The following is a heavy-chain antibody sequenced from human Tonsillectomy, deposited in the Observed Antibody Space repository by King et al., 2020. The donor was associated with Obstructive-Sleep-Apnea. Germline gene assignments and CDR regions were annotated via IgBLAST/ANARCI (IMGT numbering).Heavy chain of an antibody. CDR2: TYPGDSDT. Sequence: VQLVQSGAEVKKPGESLKISCKGSGYSFTNYWIAWVRQMPGKGLEWMGITYPGDSDTRYSPSFQGQVTISADKSINTAYLQWRSLKAADTATYYCARQGYSYGYLLVDYWGQGTLLTVSS. D-gene: IGHD5-18*01. V-gene: IGHV5-51*01. CDR1: GYSFTNYW. J-gene: IGHJ4*01. CDR3: ARQGYSYGYLLVDY.